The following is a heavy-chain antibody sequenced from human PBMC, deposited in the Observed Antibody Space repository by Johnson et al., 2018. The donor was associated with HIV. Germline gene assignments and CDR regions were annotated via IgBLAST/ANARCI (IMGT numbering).Heavy chain of an antibody. CDR2: ISSSGSIM. CDR1: GFSFSDYF. CDR3: ARETRDDAIDI. V-gene: IGHV3-11*01. D-gene: IGHD2-2*01. J-gene: IGHJ3*02. Sequence: VQLVESGGGLVKPGGSLRLSCAASGFSFSDYFMTWIRQAPGKGLEWVSYISSSGSIMYYVDSVKGRFTISRDTAKNSLYLQMNSLRAEDTAMYYCARETRDDAIDIWGQGTLVIVS.